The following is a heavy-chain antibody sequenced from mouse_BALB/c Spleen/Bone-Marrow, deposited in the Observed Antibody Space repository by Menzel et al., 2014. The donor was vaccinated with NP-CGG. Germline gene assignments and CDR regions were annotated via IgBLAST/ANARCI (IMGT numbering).Heavy chain of an antibody. V-gene: IGHV5-6*02. D-gene: IGHD2-3*01. CDR2: ISTGGSQT. CDR1: GFTFSSYG. Sequence: EVKLMESGGDLVEPGGSLKLSCAASGFTFSSYGMSWVRQTPDKRLEWVATISTGGSQTYYTDSVKGRFTISRDNAKNTLYLQMSSLKSEDSAIYYCARRGYDNSYWYFGVWGAGTTVTVSS. J-gene: IGHJ1*01. CDR3: ARRGYDNSYWYFGV.